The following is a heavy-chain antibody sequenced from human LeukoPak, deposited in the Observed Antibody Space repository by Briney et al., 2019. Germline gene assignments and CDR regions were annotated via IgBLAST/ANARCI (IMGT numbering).Heavy chain of an antibody. D-gene: IGHD4-17*01. J-gene: IGHJ6*02. Sequence: SVKVSCKASGGTFSSYAISWVRQAPGQGLEWTGGIIPIFGTANYAQKFQGRVTITADESTSTAYMELSSLRSEDTAVYYCARPSYGDYHYYYYYGMDVWGQGTTVTVSS. CDR3: ARPSYGDYHYYYYYGMDV. V-gene: IGHV1-69*01. CDR1: GGTFSSYA. CDR2: IIPIFGTA.